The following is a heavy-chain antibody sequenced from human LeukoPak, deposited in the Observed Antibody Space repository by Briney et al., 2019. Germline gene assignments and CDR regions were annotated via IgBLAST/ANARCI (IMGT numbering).Heavy chain of an antibody. CDR1: GGSFSGYY. V-gene: IGHV4-59*01. CDR2: IYYSGST. CDR3: ARLRVVVAATAFDY. Sequence: SETLSLTCAVYGGSFSGYYWSWIRQPPGKGLEWIGYIYYSGSTNYNPSLKSRVTISVDTSKNQFSLKLSSVTAADTAVYYCARLRVVVAATAFDYWGQGTLVTVSS. J-gene: IGHJ4*02. D-gene: IGHD2-15*01.